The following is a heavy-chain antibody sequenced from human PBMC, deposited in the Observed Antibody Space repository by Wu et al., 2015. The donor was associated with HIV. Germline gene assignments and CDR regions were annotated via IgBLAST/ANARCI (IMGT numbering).Heavy chain of an antibody. D-gene: IGHD1-26*01. J-gene: IGHJ1*01. CDR1: GGTLSTFV. CDR2: ITPMFGTP. V-gene: IGHV1-69*05. CDR3: ARGIGYSGTYYFGEYYQH. Sequence: QVQLVQSGAELKKPGSSVRVSCRASGGTLSTFVITWVRQAPGQGLEWMGAITPMFGTPEYAQKFEGRVTVTTDKSTNAAYMELSRLRSEDTAVYYCARGIGYSGTYYFGEYYQHWGQGTLVTVSS.